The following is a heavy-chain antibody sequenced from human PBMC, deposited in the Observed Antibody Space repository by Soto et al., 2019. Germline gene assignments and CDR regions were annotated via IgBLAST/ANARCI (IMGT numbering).Heavy chain of an antibody. V-gene: IGHV3-30-3*01. Sequence: GGSLRLSCAASGFTFSSYAMHWVRQAPGKGLEWVAVISYDGSNKYYADSVKGRFTISRDNSKNTLYLQMNSLRAEDTAVYYCAREDVGVGFGGMDVWGQGTTVTVSS. CDR1: GFTFSSYA. J-gene: IGHJ6*02. D-gene: IGHD3-10*01. CDR2: ISYDGSNK. CDR3: AREDVGVGFGGMDV.